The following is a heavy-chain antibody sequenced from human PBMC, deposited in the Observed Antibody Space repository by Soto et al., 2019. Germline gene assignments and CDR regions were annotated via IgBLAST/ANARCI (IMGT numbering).Heavy chain of an antibody. CDR3: AKDFKISGGHYGSLKYYYGMDV. CDR1: GFTLSAFS. J-gene: IGHJ6*02. D-gene: IGHD3-10*01. V-gene: IGHV3-30*18. CDR2: MSNDGIHK. Sequence: LRLSCETSGFTLSAFSMHWIRQSPRKGLEWVAIMSNDGIHKYTGDSVKGRFTISRDTSKSATYLQMNSLKPEDTAVYYCAKDFKISGGHYGSLKYYYGMDVWGQGTTVTVSS.